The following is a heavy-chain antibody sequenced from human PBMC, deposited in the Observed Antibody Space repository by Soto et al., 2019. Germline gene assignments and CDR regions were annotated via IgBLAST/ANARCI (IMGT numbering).Heavy chain of an antibody. V-gene: IGHV3-23*01. CDR1: GFNTRFYS. J-gene: IGHJ5*02. D-gene: IGHD1-7*01. CDR3: SKGEMSTIRNSFDP. Sequence: SLRLSCTASGFNTRFYSMSWVRQTPGKGLEWVAALSRSGGATYYADSVRGRFTISRDASKDTLFLQMSNLGAEDTALYYCSKGEMSTIRNSFDPWGQGTLVTVSS. CDR2: LSRSGGAT.